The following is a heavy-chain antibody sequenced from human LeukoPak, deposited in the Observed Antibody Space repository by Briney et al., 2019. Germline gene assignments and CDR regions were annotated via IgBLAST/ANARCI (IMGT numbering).Heavy chain of an antibody. Sequence: QPGGSLRLSCAGSGFTFSSYSMNWVRHAPGKGLEWVSYIGHTGSITDYADSVKGRFTISRDNAKNSLYLQMDSLRAEDTAMYYCARDASGSFYDYWGQGTLVTVSS. V-gene: IGHV3-48*01. D-gene: IGHD1-26*01. CDR2: IGHTGSIT. CDR3: ARDASGSFYDY. CDR1: GFTFSSYS. J-gene: IGHJ4*02.